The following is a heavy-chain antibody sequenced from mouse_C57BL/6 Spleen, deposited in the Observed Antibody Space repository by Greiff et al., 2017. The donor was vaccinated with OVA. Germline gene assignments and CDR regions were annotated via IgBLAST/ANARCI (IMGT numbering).Heavy chain of an antibody. CDR1: GFTIKNTY. D-gene: IGHD3-2*02. CDR3: AISRQLRFYAIDY. Sequence: VQLQQSVAELVRPGASVKLSCTASGFTIKNTYMHWVQQRPEQGLEWIGRIDPANGNTKYAPKFQGQATITADTASNTAYLQLSSLTSEDTAIYYCAISRQLRFYAIDYWGQGTSVTVSS. V-gene: IGHV14-3*01. CDR2: IDPANGNT. J-gene: IGHJ4*01.